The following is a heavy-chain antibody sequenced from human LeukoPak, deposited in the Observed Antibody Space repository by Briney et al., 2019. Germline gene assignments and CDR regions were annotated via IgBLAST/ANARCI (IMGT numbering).Heavy chain of an antibody. V-gene: IGHV3-30-3*01. Sequence: GGSLRLSCAASGFTFSSYAMHWVRQAPGKGLEWVAVISYDGSNKYYADSVKGRFTISRDNSKNTLYLQMNSLRAEDTAVYYCARDEYYFDYWGQGTLVTVSS. CDR1: GFTFSSYA. J-gene: IGHJ4*02. CDR2: ISYDGSNK. CDR3: ARDEYYFDY.